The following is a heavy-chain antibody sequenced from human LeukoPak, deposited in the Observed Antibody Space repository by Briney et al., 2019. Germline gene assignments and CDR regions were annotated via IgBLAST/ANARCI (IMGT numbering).Heavy chain of an antibody. J-gene: IGHJ4*02. CDR2: VADDEKTI. CDR1: GFTFTDHS. Sequence: GGSLRLSCVASGFTFTDHSMHWVRQAPGKGLEWVAVVADDEKTIFYADSLKGRFTVSRDNSKNTVYLQMNSLRDEDTAVYYCAREKQSGGTPFDYWGQGSLVTVSS. D-gene: IGHD1-26*01. CDR3: AREKQSGGTPFDY. V-gene: IGHV3-30*04.